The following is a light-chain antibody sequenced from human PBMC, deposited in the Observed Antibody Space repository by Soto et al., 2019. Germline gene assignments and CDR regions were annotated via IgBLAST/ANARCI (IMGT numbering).Light chain of an antibody. CDR1: QGISRS. CDR2: AAS. CDR3: QQADTFPIT. V-gene: IGKV1D-12*01. J-gene: IGKJ5*01. Sequence: DIPMTQSPSSLSASVGDRVTISCQASQGISRSLAWYQQKPGKAPKLLIYAASSLQSGVPSRFSGSGFGTDFTLTISSLQPEDSAIYYCQQADTFPITFGQGTRLEIK.